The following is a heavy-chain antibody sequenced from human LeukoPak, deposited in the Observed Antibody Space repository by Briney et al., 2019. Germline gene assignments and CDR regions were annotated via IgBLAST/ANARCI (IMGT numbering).Heavy chain of an antibody. CDR3: ARWDLVGAYSDY. CDR2: IYYSGSP. CDR1: GGSISSSSYY. Sequence: SETLSLTCTVSGGSISSSSYYWGWIRQPPGKGLEWIGSIYYSGSPYYNPPLKSRVTISVDTSKNQFSLKLSSVTAADTAVYYCARWDLVGAYSDYWGQGTLVTVSS. V-gene: IGHV4-39*07. D-gene: IGHD1-26*01. J-gene: IGHJ4*02.